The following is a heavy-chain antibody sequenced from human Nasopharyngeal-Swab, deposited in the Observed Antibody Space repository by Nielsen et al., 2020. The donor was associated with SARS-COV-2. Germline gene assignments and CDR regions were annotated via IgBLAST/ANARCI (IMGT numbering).Heavy chain of an antibody. CDR3: ARRGCRQSGWSTRGGCYFDY. V-gene: IGHV4-34*01. CDR1: GGSFSGYY. J-gene: IGHJ4*02. Sequence: SETLSLTYAVYGGSFSGYYWSWIRQPPGKGLEWIGEINHSGSTNYNPSLKSRVTISVDTSKNQFSLKLSSVTAADTAVYYCARRGCRQSGWSTRGGCYFDYWGQGTLVTVSS. D-gene: IGHD6-19*01. CDR2: INHSGST.